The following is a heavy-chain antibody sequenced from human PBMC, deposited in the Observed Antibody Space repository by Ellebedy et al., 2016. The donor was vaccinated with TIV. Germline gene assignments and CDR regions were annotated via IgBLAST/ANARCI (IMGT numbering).Heavy chain of an antibody. J-gene: IGHJ4*02. CDR1: GASVSSDY. V-gene: IGHV4-59*02. Sequence: SETLSLTCNVSGASVSSDYWNWIRRPPGKGLEWIGYVFHTGTTKYNPSLKSRVTVSLDTSRSQVSLRLSSVTAADTAVYFCAKYYCPNGVCYHFDYWGRGTLVTVSS. CDR2: VFHTGTT. CDR3: AKYYCPNGVCYHFDY. D-gene: IGHD2-8*01.